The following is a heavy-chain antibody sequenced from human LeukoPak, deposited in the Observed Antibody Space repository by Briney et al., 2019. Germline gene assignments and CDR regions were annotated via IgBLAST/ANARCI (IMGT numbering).Heavy chain of an antibody. J-gene: IGHJ4*02. CDR2: FDPEDGET. CDR1: GYTLTELS. D-gene: IGHD3-16*01. V-gene: IGHV1-24*01. Sequence: ASVKVSCKVSGYTLTELSMHWVRQAPGKGLEWMGGFDPEDGETIYAQKFQGRVTMTEDTSTDTAYMELSSLRSEDTAVYYCATSGGSDGGSDYFDYWGQGTLVTVSS. CDR3: ATSGGSDGGSDYFDY.